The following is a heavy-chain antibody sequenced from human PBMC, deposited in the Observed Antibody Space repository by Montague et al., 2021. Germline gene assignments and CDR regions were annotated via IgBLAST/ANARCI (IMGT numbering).Heavy chain of an antibody. J-gene: IGHJ5*02. CDR1: GFSLNYSGVG. CDR3: AHRLVAGNWFDP. CDR2: IYWDDDT. Sequence: PALVKSTQTLRLTCTFSGFSLNYSGVGVGWIRQPPGKALEWLALIYWDDDTRYNPSLRSRLAITRDTSKNQVVLTLTNVAPVDTATYFCAHRLVAGNWFDPWGQGTLVTVSS. V-gene: IGHV2-5*02.